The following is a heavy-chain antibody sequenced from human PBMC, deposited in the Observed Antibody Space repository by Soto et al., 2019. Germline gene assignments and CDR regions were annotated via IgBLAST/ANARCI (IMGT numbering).Heavy chain of an antibody. CDR3: ARIVGATRPYWFDP. D-gene: IGHD1-26*01. J-gene: IGHJ5*02. Sequence: SETLSLTCTVSGGSISSYYWSWIRQPPGKGLEWIGYIYYSGSTNYNPSLKSRVTISVDTSKNQFSLKLSSVTAADTAVYYCARIVGATRPYWFDPWGQGTLVTVSS. CDR1: GGSISSYY. V-gene: IGHV4-59*01. CDR2: IYYSGST.